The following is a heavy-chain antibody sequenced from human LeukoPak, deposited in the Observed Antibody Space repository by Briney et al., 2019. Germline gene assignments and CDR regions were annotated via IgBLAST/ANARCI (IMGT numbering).Heavy chain of an antibody. Sequence: GRSLRLSCATSEFTFSAYAMHWIRQAPGRGLEWVACVRYGGNIKYYADSVKGRFTISRDNSKNTLYLQMNSLRPEDTAVYYCTKDLGTEYNIFDYWGQGNLVTVSS. D-gene: IGHD3-9*01. J-gene: IGHJ4*02. CDR1: EFTFSAYA. CDR3: TKDLGTEYNIFDY. V-gene: IGHV3-30*02. CDR2: VRYGGNIK.